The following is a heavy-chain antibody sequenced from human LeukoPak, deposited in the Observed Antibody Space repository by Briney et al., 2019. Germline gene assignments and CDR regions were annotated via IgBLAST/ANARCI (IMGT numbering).Heavy chain of an antibody. J-gene: IGHJ5*02. CDR2: ISGSGGST. CDR3: ATHYGSGSYYYL. V-gene: IGHV3-23*01. D-gene: IGHD3-10*01. Sequence: GGSLRLSCAASGFTFSSYGMSWVRQAPGKGLEWVSAISGSGGSTYYADSVKGRFTISRDNSKDTLYLQMNSLRAEDTAVYYCATHYGSGSYYYLWGQGTLVTVSS. CDR1: GFTFSSYG.